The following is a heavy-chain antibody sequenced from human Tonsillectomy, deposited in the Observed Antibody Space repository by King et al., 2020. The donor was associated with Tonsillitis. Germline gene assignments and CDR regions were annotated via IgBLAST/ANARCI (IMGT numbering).Heavy chain of an antibody. D-gene: IGHD4-11*01. CDR3: AKGLDFSDFDYSDYDYYYYGLDV. Sequence: VQLVESGGGVVQPGGSLSLSCAASGFTFSTYGMHWVRQAPGKGLEWVAFIQYDGSNKYYADSVKGRFTISRDNSKNTLSLQMNTLRAEDTAVYYCAKGLDFSDFDYSDYDYYYYGLDVWGQGTTVTVSS. V-gene: IGHV3-30*02. J-gene: IGHJ6*02. CDR2: IQYDGSNK. CDR1: GFTFSTYG.